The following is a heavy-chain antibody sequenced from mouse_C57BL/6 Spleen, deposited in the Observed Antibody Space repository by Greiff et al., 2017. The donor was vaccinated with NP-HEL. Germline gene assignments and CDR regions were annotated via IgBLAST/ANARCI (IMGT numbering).Heavy chain of an antibody. J-gene: IGHJ4*01. V-gene: IGHV5-9-1*02. D-gene: IGHD5-1-1*01. CDR3: TRGEKYSSYYYAMDY. CDR2: ISSGGDYI. CDR1: GFTFSSYA. Sequence: EVKLVESGEGLVKPGGSLKLSCAASGFTFSSYAMSWVRQTPEKRLEWVAYISSGGDYIYYADTVKGRFTISRDNARNTLYLQMSSLKSEDTAMYYCTRGEKYSSYYYAMDYWGQGTSVTVSS.